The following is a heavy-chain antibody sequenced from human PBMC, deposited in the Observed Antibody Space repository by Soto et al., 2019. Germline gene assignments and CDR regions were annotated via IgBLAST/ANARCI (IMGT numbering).Heavy chain of an antibody. Sequence: LSLTCTVSGGSISSYYWSWIRQPPGNGLEWIGYIYYSGSINYNPSLKSRVTISVDTSKNQFSLKLTSVTAADAAVYYCARGISSSWYSYWGQGTLVTVSS. CDR3: ARGISSSWYSY. V-gene: IGHV4-59*01. CDR1: GGSISSYY. CDR2: IYYSGSI. D-gene: IGHD6-13*01. J-gene: IGHJ4*02.